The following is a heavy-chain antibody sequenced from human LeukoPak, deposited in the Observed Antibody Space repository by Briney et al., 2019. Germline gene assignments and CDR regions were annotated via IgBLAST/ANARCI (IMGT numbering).Heavy chain of an antibody. CDR2: IYYSGST. V-gene: IGHV4-39*06. Sequence: PSETLSLTCTVSGGSISSSSYYWGWIRQPPGKGLEWIGSIYYSGSTNYNPSLKSRVTISADTSKNQFPLKLSSVTAADTAVYYCARGGTVTMGYFQHWGQGTLVTVSS. J-gene: IGHJ1*01. CDR1: GGSISSSSYY. D-gene: IGHD4-17*01. CDR3: ARGGTVTMGYFQH.